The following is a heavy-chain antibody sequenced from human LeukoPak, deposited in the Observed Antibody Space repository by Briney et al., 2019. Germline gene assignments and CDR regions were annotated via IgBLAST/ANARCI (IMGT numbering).Heavy chain of an antibody. CDR2: IYYSGTT. Sequence: PSETLSLTCTVSGGSISYYYWSWIRQSPGKGLEWIGYIYYSGTTNYNPSLKSRVTISVDTSKNQFSLQLRSVTAADTAVYYCAREVPQTTVPEGMDVWGQGTTVTVSS. CDR3: AREVPQTTVPEGMDV. J-gene: IGHJ6*02. CDR1: GGSISYYY. V-gene: IGHV4-59*01. D-gene: IGHD4-17*01.